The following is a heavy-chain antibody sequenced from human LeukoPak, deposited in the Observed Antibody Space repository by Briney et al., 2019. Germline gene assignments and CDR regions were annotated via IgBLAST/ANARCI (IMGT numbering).Heavy chain of an antibody. D-gene: IGHD3-10*02. J-gene: IGHJ6*04. CDR3: AELGITMIGGV. V-gene: IGHV3-48*03. Sequence: GGSVRLSCAASGFTFSSYEMNWVRKAPGKGLEWVSYISSSGSTIYYADSVKCRFTISRDNAKNSLYLQMNSLRAEDTAVYYCAELGITMIGGVWGKGTTVTISS. CDR1: GFTFSSYE. CDR2: ISSSGSTI.